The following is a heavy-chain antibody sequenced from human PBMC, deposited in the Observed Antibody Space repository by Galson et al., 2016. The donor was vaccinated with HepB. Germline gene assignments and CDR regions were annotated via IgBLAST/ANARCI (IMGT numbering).Heavy chain of an antibody. J-gene: IGHJ4*02. CDR3: TRRESLSLDY. Sequence: SLRLYCAASGFTFRTYSMNWVRQAPGKGLEWVSSISSNSRDTDYADSVKGRFTISSDNAKNSLYLQMNSLRVEDTAVYYCTRRESLSLDYWGQGTLVTVSS. CDR2: ISSNSRDT. CDR1: GFTFRTYS. D-gene: IGHD2/OR15-2a*01. V-gene: IGHV3-21*01.